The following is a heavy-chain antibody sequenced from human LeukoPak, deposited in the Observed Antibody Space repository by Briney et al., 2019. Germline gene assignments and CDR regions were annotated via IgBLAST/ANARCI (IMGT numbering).Heavy chain of an antibody. CDR1: GFTFSSYW. CDR3: ARGMKDSSRITILGVAPTGH. V-gene: IGHV3-7*04. CDR2: IKQDGSEK. J-gene: IGHJ4*02. D-gene: IGHD3-3*01. Sequence: GGSLRLSCAASGFTFSSYWMSWVRQAPGKGLEWVANIKQDGSEKYYVDSVKGRFTISRDNAKNSLYLQMNSLRAEDTAVYYCARGMKDSSRITILGVAPTGHWGQGTLVTVSS.